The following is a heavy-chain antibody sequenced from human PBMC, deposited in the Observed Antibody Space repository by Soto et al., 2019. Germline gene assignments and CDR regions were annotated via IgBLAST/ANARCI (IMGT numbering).Heavy chain of an antibody. V-gene: IGHV4-30-4*08. Sequence: QVQLQQSGPGLVKPSQTLSLTCTVSGGSISYEYYHWTWIRQSPGKGLEWIGYIHYSGSIIYNPSFPSRVTISVDTSKNQFSLQLGSVTAADTAVYFCAREDDGGDRDYYGLDVWGQGTTVTVSS. CDR2: IHYSGSI. D-gene: IGHD2-21*02. CDR1: GGSISYEYYH. CDR3: AREDDGGDRDYYGLDV. J-gene: IGHJ6*02.